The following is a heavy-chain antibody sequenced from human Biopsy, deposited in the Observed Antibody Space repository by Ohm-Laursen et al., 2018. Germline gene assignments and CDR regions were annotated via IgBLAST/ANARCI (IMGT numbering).Heavy chain of an antibody. V-gene: IGHV4-38-2*01. D-gene: IGHD2/OR15-2a*01. CDR2: VYHSGDT. CDR1: GYFIISGYY. CDR3: ARAIYCTTSTCYQRGMDV. J-gene: IGHJ6*02. Sequence: PSETLSLTCDVSGYFIISGYYWGWIRQSPGKGLEWIGSVYHSGDTYSNPSLNSRVTISADRFKNQVPLKLSFVTAADTAVYYCARAIYCTTSTCYQRGMDVWGQGTTVTVAS.